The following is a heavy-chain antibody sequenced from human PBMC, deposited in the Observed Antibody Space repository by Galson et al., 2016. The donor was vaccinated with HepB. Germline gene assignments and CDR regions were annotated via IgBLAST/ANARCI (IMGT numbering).Heavy chain of an antibody. D-gene: IGHD6-19*01. Sequence: SLRLSCAASGFTFSGYGVHWVRQAPGEGLEWVSVISYDGSYEYYAESVKGRFTVSRDNSKNTLYPQMKSLRIEDTAVYYCAKDASSGWYSYFYGLDVWGQGSMLTVSS. CDR3: AKDASSGWYSYFYGLDV. J-gene: IGHJ6*02. CDR2: ISYDGSYE. V-gene: IGHV3-30*18. CDR1: GFTFSGYG.